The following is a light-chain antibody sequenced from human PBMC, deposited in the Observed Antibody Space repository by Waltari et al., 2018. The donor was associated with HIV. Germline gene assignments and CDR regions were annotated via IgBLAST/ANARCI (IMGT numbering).Light chain of an antibody. Sequence: TGSASNIGAGYDVHWYQKLPGTAPKLFINGNNNRPSGVPDRFSVSKSGASASLAITGLQGEDEGDYYCQTYDTDLKTYVFGSGTKVTVL. V-gene: IGLV1-40*03. CDR2: GNN. J-gene: IGLJ1*01. CDR1: ASNIGAGYD. CDR3: QTYDTDLKTYV.